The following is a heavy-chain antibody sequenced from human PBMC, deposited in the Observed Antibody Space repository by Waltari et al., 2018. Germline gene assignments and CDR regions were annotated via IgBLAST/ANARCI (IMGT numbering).Heavy chain of an antibody. Sequence: QLQLQESGPGLVKPSETLSLTCTVSGGSISSSSYYWGWIRQPPGKGLEWSGSIYYSGSTYCNPSLKSRVTISVDTSKNQCSLKLSSVTAADMAVYYCARQCTVVTPYWGQGTLVTVSS. CDR2: IYYSGST. V-gene: IGHV4-39*01. J-gene: IGHJ4*02. CDR3: ARQCTVVTPY. D-gene: IGHD2-21*02. CDR1: GGSISSSSYY.